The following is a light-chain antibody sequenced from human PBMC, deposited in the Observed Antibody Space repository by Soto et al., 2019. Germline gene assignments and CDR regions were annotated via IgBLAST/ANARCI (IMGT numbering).Light chain of an antibody. CDR1: SSDVGGYNY. J-gene: IGLJ7*01. CDR3: SSYAGSNAAV. V-gene: IGLV2-8*01. CDR2: EVS. Sequence: QSALTQPPSASGSPGQSVTISCTGTSSDVGGYNYVSWYQQHPGKAPKLMIYEVSKRPSGVPDRFSGSKSGNTASLTVSGLPAEDEADYYCSSYAGSNAAVFGGGTQLTVL.